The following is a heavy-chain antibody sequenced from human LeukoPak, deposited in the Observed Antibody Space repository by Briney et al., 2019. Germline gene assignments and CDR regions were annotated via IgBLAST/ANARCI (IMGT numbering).Heavy chain of an antibody. J-gene: IGHJ4*02. Sequence: PSETLSLTCTVSGGAMTSDVSYWAWIRQTPGKDLEWIGNIYYTGSATYSNPSLKSRVAISIDTSKKQFSLRLSSVTAADTGLYFCARQRERYGYPEELDSWGQGTLVSVSS. CDR1: GGAMTSDVSY. D-gene: IGHD5-18*01. CDR2: IYYTGSAT. CDR3: ARQRERYGYPEELDS. V-gene: IGHV4-39*01.